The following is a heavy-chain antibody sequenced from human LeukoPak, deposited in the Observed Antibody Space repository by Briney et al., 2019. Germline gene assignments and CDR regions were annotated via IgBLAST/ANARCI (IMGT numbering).Heavy chain of an antibody. CDR2: MYPDDSDT. J-gene: IGHJ4*02. CDR1: GYSFTNYW. D-gene: IGHD5-18*01. V-gene: IGHV5-51*01. CDR3: ARHGGPVDTAMIRYFDY. Sequence: GASLKISCKGSGYSFTNYWIGWVRQMPGKGLELMGIMYPDDSDTRYSPSFQGQVTISADKSITTAYLQWSSLKASDTAMYYCARHGGPVDTAMIRYFDYWGQGTLVTVSS.